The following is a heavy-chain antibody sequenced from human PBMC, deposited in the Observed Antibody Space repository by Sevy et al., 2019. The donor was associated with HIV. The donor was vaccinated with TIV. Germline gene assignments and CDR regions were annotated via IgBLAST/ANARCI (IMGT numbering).Heavy chain of an antibody. Sequence: ASVKVSCKASGYTFTSYYMHWVRQAPGQGLEWMGIINPSGGSTSYAQKFQGRVTMTRDTSTSTVYMELSSLRSEDTAVYYCAREGITMIVVPRSYYGMDVWGQGTTVTVSS. CDR1: GYTFTSYY. CDR2: INPSGGST. V-gene: IGHV1-46*01. D-gene: IGHD3-22*01. J-gene: IGHJ6*02. CDR3: AREGITMIVVPRSYYGMDV.